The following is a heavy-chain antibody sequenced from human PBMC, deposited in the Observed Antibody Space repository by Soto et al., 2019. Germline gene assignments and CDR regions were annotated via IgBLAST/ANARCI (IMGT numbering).Heavy chain of an antibody. Sequence: SETLSLTCTVSGGSISSGGYYWSWIRQHPGKGLEWIGYIYYSGSTYYNPSLKSRVTISVDTSKNQFSLKLSSVTAADTAVYYCARDKGPNRSGGVDYWGQGTLVTVSS. CDR3: ARDKGPNRSGGVDY. CDR2: IYYSGST. V-gene: IGHV4-31*03. D-gene: IGHD6-25*01. J-gene: IGHJ4*02. CDR1: GGSISSGGYY.